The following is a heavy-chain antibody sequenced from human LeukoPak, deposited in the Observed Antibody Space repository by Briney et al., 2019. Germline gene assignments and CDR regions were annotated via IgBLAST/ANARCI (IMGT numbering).Heavy chain of an antibody. D-gene: IGHD6-6*01. J-gene: IGHJ2*01. CDR2: ISAYNGNT. CDR3: ARALRSYSSSSSWYFDL. CDR1: GYTFTSYG. V-gene: IGHV1-18*01. Sequence: ASVKVSCKASGYTFTSYGISWVRQAPGQGLEWMGWISAYNGNTNYAQRLQGRVTMTTDTSTSTAYMELRSLRSDDTAVYYCARALRSYSSSSSWYFDLWGRGTLVTVSS.